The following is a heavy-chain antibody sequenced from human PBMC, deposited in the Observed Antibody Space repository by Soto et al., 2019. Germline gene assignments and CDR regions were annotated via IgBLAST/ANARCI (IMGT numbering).Heavy chain of an antibody. CDR1: GGSISSYY. CDR3: ARGVRLILGY. J-gene: IGHJ4*02. D-gene: IGHD3-16*01. V-gene: IGHV4-59*01. CDR2: ISYSGSS. Sequence: SETLSLTCTVSGGSISSYYWSWIRQPPGKGLDWIAYISYSGSSSYNSSLKSRVTISVDTSKNQFSLNLSSVTAADTAVYYCARGVRLILGYWGQGTLVTVSS.